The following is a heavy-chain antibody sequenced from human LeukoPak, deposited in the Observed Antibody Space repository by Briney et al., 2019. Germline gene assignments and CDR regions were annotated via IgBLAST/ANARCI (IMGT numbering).Heavy chain of an antibody. CDR3: AKSHASIWNVYDY. CDR1: GFTFSGYA. CDR2: ITAGGDST. V-gene: IGHV3-23*01. Sequence: GGSLRLSCAASGFTFSGYAMSWVRLAPGEGLEWVSAITAGGDSTYYVESVKGRFTISRDNLKNMVFLQMSTLRAEDTAIYYCAKSHASIWNVYDYWGQGTLVTVSS. D-gene: IGHD6-13*01. J-gene: IGHJ4*02.